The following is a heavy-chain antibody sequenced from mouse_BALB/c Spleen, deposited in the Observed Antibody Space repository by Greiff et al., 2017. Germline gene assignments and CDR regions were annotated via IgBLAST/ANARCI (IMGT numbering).Heavy chain of an antibody. D-gene: IGHD2-3*01. CDR2: IYYSGTI. Sequence: VQLKESGPGLVKPSQTVSLTCTVTGISITTGNYRWSWIRQFPGNKLECIGYIYYSGTITYNPSLTSRTTITRDTSKNQFFLEVNSLTAEDTATYYCARDGAYDGYFDFWGQGTTLTVSS. CDR1: GISITTGNYR. J-gene: IGHJ2*01. V-gene: IGHV3-5*02. CDR3: ARDGAYDGYFDF.